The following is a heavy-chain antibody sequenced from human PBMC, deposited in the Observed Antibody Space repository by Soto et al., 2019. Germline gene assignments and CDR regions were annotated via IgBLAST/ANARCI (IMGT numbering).Heavy chain of an antibody. Sequence: PGGSLRLSCAASGFTFSSYWMHWVRQAPGKGLVWVSRINSDGSSTSYADSVKGRFTISRDNAKNTLYLQMNSLRAEDTAVYDCARVIVGGYYFDYWGQGTLVTVSS. CDR1: GFTFSSYW. J-gene: IGHJ4*02. CDR3: ARVIVGGYYFDY. V-gene: IGHV3-74*01. D-gene: IGHD3-22*01. CDR2: INSDGSST.